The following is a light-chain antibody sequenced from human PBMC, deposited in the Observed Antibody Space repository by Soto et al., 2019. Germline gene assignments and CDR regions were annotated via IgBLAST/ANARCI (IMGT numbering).Light chain of an antibody. CDR2: GAS. V-gene: IGKV3-15*01. Sequence: MVMTQSAAILSVSPGDRATLSCRAGQSVSNNLAWYQQKPGQTPRLVIYGASNRATGVPARFSGSGSGTDFTLTISSLQSEDFAVYYCLQYDDWHRTFGQGTKVDIK. CDR1: QSVSNN. J-gene: IGKJ1*01. CDR3: LQYDDWHRT.